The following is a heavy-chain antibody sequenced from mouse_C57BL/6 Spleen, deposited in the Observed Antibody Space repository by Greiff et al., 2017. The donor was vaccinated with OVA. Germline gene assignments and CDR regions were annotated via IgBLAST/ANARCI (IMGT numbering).Heavy chain of an antibody. Sequence: EVQRVESGPELVKPGASVKIPCKASGYTFTDYNMDWVKQSHGKSLEWIGDINPNNGGTIYNQKFKGKATLTVDKSSSTAYMELRSLTSEDTAVYYCARRDGYAYAMDYWGQGTSVTVSS. CDR3: ARRDGYAYAMDY. D-gene: IGHD2-2*01. J-gene: IGHJ4*01. V-gene: IGHV1-18*01. CDR2: INPNNGGT. CDR1: GYTFTDYN.